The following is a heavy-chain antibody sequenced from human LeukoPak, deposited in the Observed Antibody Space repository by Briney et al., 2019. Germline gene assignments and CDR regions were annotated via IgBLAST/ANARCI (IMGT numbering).Heavy chain of an antibody. CDR1: GYTFTSYG. V-gene: IGHV1-18*01. J-gene: IGHJ4*02. CDR2: ISAYNGNT. CDR3: ARDAGRPRAAAGSFDY. D-gene: IGHD6-13*01. Sequence: AASVKVSCKASGYTFTSYGISWVRQAPGQGLEWMGWISAYNGNTNYAQKLQGRVTMTTDTSTSTAYMELRSLRSDDTAVYYCARDAGRPRAAAGSFDYWGQGTLVTVSS.